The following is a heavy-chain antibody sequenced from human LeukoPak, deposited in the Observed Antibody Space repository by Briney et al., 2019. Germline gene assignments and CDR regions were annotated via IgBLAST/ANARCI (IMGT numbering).Heavy chain of an antibody. J-gene: IGHJ4*02. Sequence: SETLSLTCTVSGGSIINYYWSWIRQPPGKGLEWIGEINHSGSTNYNPSLKSRVTISVDTSKNQFSLKLSSVTAADTAVYYCARPLGVRYCSSTSCLPGYWGQGTLVTVSS. D-gene: IGHD2-2*01. CDR1: GGSIINYY. CDR2: INHSGST. CDR3: ARPLGVRYCSSTSCLPGY. V-gene: IGHV4-34*01.